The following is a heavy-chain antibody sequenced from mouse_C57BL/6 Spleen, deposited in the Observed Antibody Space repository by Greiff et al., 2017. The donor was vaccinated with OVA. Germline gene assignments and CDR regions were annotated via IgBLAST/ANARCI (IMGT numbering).Heavy chain of an antibody. V-gene: IGHV14-2*01. J-gene: IGHJ2*01. D-gene: IGHD1-1*01. CDR2: IDPEDGET. Sequence: EVMLVESGAELVKPGASVKLSCTASGFNIKDYYMHWVKQRTEQGLEWIGRIDPEDGETKYAPKFQGKATITADTSSNTAYLQLSSLTSEDTAVYYCASYYGSTNYFDYWGQGTTLTVSS. CDR1: GFNIKDYY. CDR3: ASYYGSTNYFDY.